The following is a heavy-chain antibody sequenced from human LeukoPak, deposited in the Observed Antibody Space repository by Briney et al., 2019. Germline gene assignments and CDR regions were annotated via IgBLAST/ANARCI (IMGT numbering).Heavy chain of an antibody. V-gene: IGHV4-61*02. CDR1: GGSIISNNFY. Sequence: PSQTLSLTCTVSGGSIISNNFYWSWIRQPAGKGLEWIGRIYGSGSTNYSPSLRGRVTISMDTPKNQFSLNLNSVTAADTAVYFCARGWGSTSSNYFDPWGQGTLVTVSS. J-gene: IGHJ5*02. CDR2: IYGSGST. D-gene: IGHD2-2*01. CDR3: ARGWGSTSSNYFDP.